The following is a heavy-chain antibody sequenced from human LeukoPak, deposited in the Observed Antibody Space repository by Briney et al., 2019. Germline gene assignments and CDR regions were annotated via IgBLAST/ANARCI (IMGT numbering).Heavy chain of an antibody. CDR1: GLTFSTYA. CDR3: AKGPYCSTTSCYTMGCFDP. J-gene: IGHJ5*02. D-gene: IGHD2-2*02. Sequence: GGSLRLSCAASGLTFSTYAMSWVRQAPGRGLEWVSSISGSSGSTSYADSVKGRYPISRDNSKNTLYLQMGSLRTEDTAVYYCAKGPYCSTTSCYTMGCFDPWGKGTLVTVSS. V-gene: IGHV3-23*01. CDR2: ISGSSGST.